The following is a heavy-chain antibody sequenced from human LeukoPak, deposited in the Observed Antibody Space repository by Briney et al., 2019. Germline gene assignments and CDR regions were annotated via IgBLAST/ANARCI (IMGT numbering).Heavy chain of an antibody. Sequence: GGSLRLSCAASGFIFSNSAMNWVRQAPGKGLEWVSSINNDGTYIYYAGSVKGRFTISRDNAKNTLYLQMNSLRAEDTAVYYCAKDHDYSDYWGQGTLVTVSS. CDR1: GFIFSNSA. CDR2: INNDGTYI. CDR3: AKDHDYSDY. V-gene: IGHV3-21*04. J-gene: IGHJ4*02.